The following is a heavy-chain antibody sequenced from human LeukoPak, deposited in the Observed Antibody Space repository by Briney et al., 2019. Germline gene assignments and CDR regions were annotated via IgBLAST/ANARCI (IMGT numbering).Heavy chain of an antibody. Sequence: GASVKVSCKTSGYDFSDYDINWVRQAPGQGLEWMGWINPNSGGTNYAQKFQGRVTMTRDTSISTSYMELSRLISDDTAMYYCARGTTPAAGPYKWFDPWGQGTLVTVSS. D-gene: IGHD6-13*01. V-gene: IGHV1-2*02. CDR2: INPNSGGT. J-gene: IGHJ5*02. CDR3: ARGTTPAAGPYKWFDP. CDR1: GYDFSDYD.